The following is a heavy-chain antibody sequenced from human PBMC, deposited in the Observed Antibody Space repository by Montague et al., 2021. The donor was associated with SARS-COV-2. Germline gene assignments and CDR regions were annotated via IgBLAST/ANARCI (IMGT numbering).Heavy chain of an antibody. J-gene: IGHJ6*03. D-gene: IGHD4-23*01. CDR2: IYYSGST. CDR3: ASTYGGNLGHYYYYTDV. Sequence: TLSLTCTVSGGSISSGGYYWSWIRQHPGKGLEWIGYIYYSGSTYYNPSLKSRVTISVDTSKNQFSLKLSSVTAADTAVYYCASTYGGNLGHYYYYTDVWGKGTTVTVSS. V-gene: IGHV4-31*03. CDR1: GGSISSGGYY.